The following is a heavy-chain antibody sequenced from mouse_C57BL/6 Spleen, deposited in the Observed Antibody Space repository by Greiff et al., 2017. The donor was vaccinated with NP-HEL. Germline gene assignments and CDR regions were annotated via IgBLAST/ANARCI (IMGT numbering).Heavy chain of an antibody. Sequence: QVQLQQPGAELVRPGTSVKLSCKASGYTFTSYWMHWVKQRPGQGLEWIGVIDPSDSYTNYNQKVKGKATLTVDTSSSTAYMQLSSLTSEDSAIYYCARRDYDAMDYWGQGTSVTVSS. J-gene: IGHJ4*01. CDR2: IDPSDSYT. CDR1: GYTFTSYW. CDR3: ARRDYDAMDY. V-gene: IGHV1-59*01.